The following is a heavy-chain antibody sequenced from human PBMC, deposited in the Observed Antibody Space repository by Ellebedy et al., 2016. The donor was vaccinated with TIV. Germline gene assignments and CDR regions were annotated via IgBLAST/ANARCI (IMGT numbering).Heavy chain of an antibody. CDR1: GDSISSNS. V-gene: IGHV4-59*01. CDR2: IYNNGNS. D-gene: IGHD3-22*01. CDR3: ASGFYPWYFDL. J-gene: IGHJ4*02. Sequence: MPSETLSLTCTVSGDSISSNSWSWIRQPPGKGLEWIGSIYNNGNSNYNPSLKSRVTISGDRSKNQFSLKLSSVTAADTAVYFCASGFYPWYFDLWGQGTLVTVSS.